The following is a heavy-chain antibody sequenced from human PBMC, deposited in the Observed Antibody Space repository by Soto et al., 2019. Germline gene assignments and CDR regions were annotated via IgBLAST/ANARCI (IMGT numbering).Heavy chain of an antibody. J-gene: IGHJ4*02. V-gene: IGHV3-43*01. CDR3: AKDSGYGIFDY. Sequence: PGGSLRLSCVASGFTFSSHTMHWVRQTPGKGLEWVSLISWDGGRTYYADSVKGRFTISRDNSKNSLYLQMNSLRTEDTALYYCAKDSGYGIFDYWGQGTLVTVSS. CDR1: GFTFSSHT. D-gene: IGHD5-12*01. CDR2: ISWDGGRT.